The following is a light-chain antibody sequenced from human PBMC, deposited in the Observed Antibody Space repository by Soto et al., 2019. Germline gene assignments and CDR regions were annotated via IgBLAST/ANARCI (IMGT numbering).Light chain of an antibody. J-gene: IGKJ4*01. Sequence: DIQMTQSPSYLSASVGDRVTITCRASQSTSTYLNWYRQKPGKAPKLLIYAASSLQSGVPSRFSGSGSGTDFTLTISSLQPEDYATYYCQQSYSTPPTFGGGTKVEIK. CDR3: QQSYSTPPT. CDR1: QSTSTY. CDR2: AAS. V-gene: IGKV1-39*01.